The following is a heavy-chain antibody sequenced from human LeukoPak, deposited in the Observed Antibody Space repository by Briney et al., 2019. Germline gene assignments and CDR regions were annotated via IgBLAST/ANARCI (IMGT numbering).Heavy chain of an antibody. CDR1: GYTFTGYS. D-gene: IGHD2-2*01. Sequence: ASVKVSCKASGYTFTGYSINWVRQAPGQGLEWMGWINTNTGNPTYAQGFTGRFVFSLDTSVSTAYLQISGLKPEDTAVYYCARQGPGDCSSTRCYGVGSWGQGTLVIVSS. CDR3: ARQGPGDCSSTRCYGVGS. CDR2: INTNTGNP. V-gene: IGHV7-4-1*02. J-gene: IGHJ4*02.